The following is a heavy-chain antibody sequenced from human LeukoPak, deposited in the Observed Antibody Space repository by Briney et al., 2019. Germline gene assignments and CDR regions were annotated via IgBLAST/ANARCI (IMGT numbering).Heavy chain of an antibody. J-gene: IGHJ4*02. D-gene: IGHD3-10*01. V-gene: IGHV3-15*01. CDR3: TTVTDGASDY. CDR1: GFTFINSW. Sequence: GGSLRLSCAASGFTFINSWMSWIRQPPGKGLEWVGRIKRRSDGGTADCAAPMKGRFTISRDDSKNTLYLQMTSLKTEDTAVYYCTTVTDGASDYWGQGTLVTVSS. CDR2: IKRRSDGGTA.